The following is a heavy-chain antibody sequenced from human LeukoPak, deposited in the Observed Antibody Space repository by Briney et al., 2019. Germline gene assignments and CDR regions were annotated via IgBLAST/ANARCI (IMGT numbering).Heavy chain of an antibody. CDR1: GFTFSHYW. CDR2: IKQDESEK. CDR3: ARDSAVVVKPLGAFDI. D-gene: IGHD3-22*01. V-gene: IGHV3-7*03. J-gene: IGHJ3*02. Sequence: GGSLRLSCAASGFTFSHYWMSWVRQAPGKGLEWVANIKQDESEKYFVDSVKGRFTISRDNSKNTLYLQMNSLRAEDTAVYYCARDSAVVVKPLGAFDIWGQGTMVTVSS.